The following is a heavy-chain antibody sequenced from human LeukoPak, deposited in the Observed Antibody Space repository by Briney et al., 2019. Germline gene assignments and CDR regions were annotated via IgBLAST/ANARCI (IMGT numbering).Heavy chain of an antibody. CDR3: ARHRIIAAIGAFDY. CDR1: GGSISGYY. D-gene: IGHD6-6*01. V-gene: IGHV4-59*08. CDR2: IYYSGST. Sequence: SETLSLTCTVSGGSISGYYWSWIRQPPGKELEWIGFIYYSGSTNYNPSLKSRVTISVDTSKNQFSLKLSSVTAADTAVYYCARHRIIAAIGAFDYWGQGTLVTVSS. J-gene: IGHJ4*02.